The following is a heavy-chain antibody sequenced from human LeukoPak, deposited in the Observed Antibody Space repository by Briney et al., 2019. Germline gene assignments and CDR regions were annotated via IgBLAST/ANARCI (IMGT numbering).Heavy chain of an antibody. J-gene: IGHJ4*02. Sequence: SETLTLTCAVYGGSFSGYYWSWIRQPPGKGLEWIGEINHSGSTNYNPSLKSRVTISVDTSKNQFSLKLSSVTAADTAVYYCARPYYYGSGSLAYWGQGPWSPSPQ. V-gene: IGHV4-34*01. CDR3: ARPYYYGSGSLAY. CDR1: GGSFSGYY. D-gene: IGHD3-10*01. CDR2: INHSGST.